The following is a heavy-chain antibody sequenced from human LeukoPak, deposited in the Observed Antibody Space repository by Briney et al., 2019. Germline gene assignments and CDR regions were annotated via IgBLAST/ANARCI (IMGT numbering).Heavy chain of an antibody. CDR1: GYTFTSYG. D-gene: IGHD4-17*01. CDR2: ISAYNGNT. CDR3: ARVPYGDYAFDP. V-gene: IGHV1-18*01. J-gene: IGHJ5*02. Sequence: ASVKVSCKASGYTFTSYGISWVRQAPGQGLEWMGWISAYNGNTNYAQKLQGRATMTTDTSTSTAYMELRSLRSDDTAVYYCARVPYGDYAFDPWGQGTLVTVSS.